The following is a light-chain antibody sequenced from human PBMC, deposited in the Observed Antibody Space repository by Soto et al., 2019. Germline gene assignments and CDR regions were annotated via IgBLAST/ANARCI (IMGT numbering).Light chain of an antibody. V-gene: IGKV1-39*01. CDR3: QQSSTTPYT. CDR2: TAS. CDR1: QHIDTF. Sequence: EIQMTQSPLSLSASVGDRVTITCRASQHIDTFLVWYQVKPGKAPKLLIQTASSLHSGVPSRFSGGGFGTSFNLTISSLPPDHFGPYHCQQSSTTPYTFGQGTK. J-gene: IGKJ2*01.